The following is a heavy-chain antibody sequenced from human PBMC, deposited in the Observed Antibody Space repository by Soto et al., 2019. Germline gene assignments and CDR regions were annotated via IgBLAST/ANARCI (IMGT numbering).Heavy chain of an antibody. D-gene: IGHD3-9*01. CDR1: GGTFSSYA. V-gene: IGHV1-69*01. CDR3: ARIGGILTGSLIPPESY. Sequence: QVQLVQSGAEVKKPGSSVKVSCKASGGTFSSYAISWVRQAPGQGLEWMGGIIPIFGTANYAQKFQGRVTLTADESTSTDYMELSSLRSEDTAVYYCARIGGILTGSLIPPESYWGQGTLVTVSS. J-gene: IGHJ4*02. CDR2: IIPIFGTA.